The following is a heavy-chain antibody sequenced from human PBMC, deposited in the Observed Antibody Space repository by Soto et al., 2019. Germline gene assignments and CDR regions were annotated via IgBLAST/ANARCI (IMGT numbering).Heavy chain of an antibody. V-gene: IGHV3-23*01. D-gene: IGHD2-15*01. CDR3: ARGYVGSWSHFDY. Sequence: EVHLLESRGAVTQPGGSLRLSCEASGFTFSNYAMNWVRQAPGKGLEWVSSISDSSSKTYYADSVKGRFTISRDNSKNTLLLQVNTLRADDTAVYFCARGYVGSWSHFDYWGQGTQVIVSS. CDR2: ISDSSSKT. CDR1: GFTFSNYA. J-gene: IGHJ4*02.